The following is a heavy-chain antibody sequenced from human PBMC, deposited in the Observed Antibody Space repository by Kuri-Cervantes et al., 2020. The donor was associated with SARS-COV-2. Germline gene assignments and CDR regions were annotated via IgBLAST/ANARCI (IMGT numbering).Heavy chain of an antibody. CDR2: IYYSGST. V-gene: IGHV4-39*07. CDR3: ARSGWYSRCVTYYHLDV. J-gene: IGHJ6*03. D-gene: IGHD6-19*01. CDR1: GGSISSSSYY. Sequence: SETLSLTCTVSGGSISSSSYYWGWIRQPPGKGLEWIGSIYYSGSTNYNPSLKSRITISVDTSKNQFSLNLTSVTAADTAVYFCARSGWYSRCVTYYHLDVWGKGTTVTVSS.